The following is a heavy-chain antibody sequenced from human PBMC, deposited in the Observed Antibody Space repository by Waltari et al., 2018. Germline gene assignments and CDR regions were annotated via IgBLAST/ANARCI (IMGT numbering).Heavy chain of an antibody. CDR1: GFTFSSYG. V-gene: IGHV3-30*02. CDR3: AREDMVRGVIGPFDY. CDR2: IRYDGSNK. J-gene: IGHJ4*02. Sequence: QVQLVESGGGVVQPGGSLRLSCAASGFTFSSYGMHWVRQAPGKGLEWVAFIRYDGSNKYYADSVKGRFTISRDNAKNSLYLQMNSLRAEDTAVYYCAREDMVRGVIGPFDYWGQGTLVTVSS. D-gene: IGHD3-10*01.